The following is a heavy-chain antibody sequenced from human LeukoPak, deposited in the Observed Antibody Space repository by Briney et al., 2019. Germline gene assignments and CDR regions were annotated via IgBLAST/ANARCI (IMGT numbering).Heavy chain of an antibody. V-gene: IGHV4-34*01. CDR2: INHSGST. J-gene: IGHJ6*03. D-gene: IGHD2-8*02. CDR3: ARGKGLVPTGSRYYYYMDV. CDR1: GGSSSGYY. Sequence: PSETLSLTCAVYGGSSSGYYWSWIRQPPGKGLEWIGEINHSGSTNYNPSLKSRVTISVDTSKNQFSLKLSSVTAADTAVYYCARGKGLVPTGSRYYYYMDVWGKGTTVTVSS.